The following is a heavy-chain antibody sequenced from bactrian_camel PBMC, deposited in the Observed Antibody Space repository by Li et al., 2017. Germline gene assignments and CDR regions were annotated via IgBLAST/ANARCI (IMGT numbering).Heavy chain of an antibody. J-gene: IGHJ6*01. Sequence: VQLVESGGGSVQAGESLRLSRITYQYTYNGYCMGWFRQAPGKEREGIAAYDSDGTTSYIESVKGRFTISQDNAKYAVYLQMNNLKPEDTGVYYCAADYRRAFGGSCDGFGYWGQGTQVTVS. CDR3: AADYRRAFGGSCDGFGY. CDR1: QYTYNGYC. V-gene: IGHV3S53*01. CDR2: YDSDGTT. D-gene: IGHD2*01.